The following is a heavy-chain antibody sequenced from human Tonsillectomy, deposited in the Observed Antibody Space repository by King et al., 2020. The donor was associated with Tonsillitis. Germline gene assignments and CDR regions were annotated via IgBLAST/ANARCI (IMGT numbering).Heavy chain of an antibody. CDR2: ISSSGAYT. Sequence: VQLVESGGGLVKPGGSLRLSCAASGFTFSDFSMNWVRQAPGKGLEWVSSISSSGAYTHYADSLRGRFTISRDNAKNSLYLQMNSLRAEDTAVYFCAREAPLYTGSFLGLIDYWGQGSLVSVSS. CDR1: GFTFSDFS. J-gene: IGHJ4*02. D-gene: IGHD1-26*01. V-gene: IGHV3-21*01. CDR3: AREAPLYTGSFLGLIDY.